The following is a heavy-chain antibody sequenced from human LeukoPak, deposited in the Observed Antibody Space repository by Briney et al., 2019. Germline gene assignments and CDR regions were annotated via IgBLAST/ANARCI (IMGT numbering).Heavy chain of an antibody. V-gene: IGHV3-74*01. CDR2: ISPTGSTT. D-gene: IGHD4-17*01. J-gene: IGHJ5*02. Sequence: GGSLRLSCIASGFSFSGHWMHWARQLPGKGLVWVSRISPTGSTTSYADSVKGRFTISRDNSKNTLYLQMNSLRAEDTAVYYCARDDYGFDPWGQGTLVTVSS. CDR1: GFSFSGHW. CDR3: ARDDYGFDP.